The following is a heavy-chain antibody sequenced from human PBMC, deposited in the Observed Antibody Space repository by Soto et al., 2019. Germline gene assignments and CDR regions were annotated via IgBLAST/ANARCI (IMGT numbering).Heavy chain of an antibody. Sequence: GGSLRLSCAASGFTFSSYSMNWVRQAPGKGLEWVSYISSSSSTIYYADSVKGRFTISRDNAKNTLYLQMNSLRAEDTAVYYCAKENGYSSSWFEFDYWGQGTLVTVS. CDR2: ISSSSSTI. D-gene: IGHD6-13*01. V-gene: IGHV3-48*01. CDR1: GFTFSSYS. J-gene: IGHJ4*02. CDR3: AKENGYSSSWFEFDY.